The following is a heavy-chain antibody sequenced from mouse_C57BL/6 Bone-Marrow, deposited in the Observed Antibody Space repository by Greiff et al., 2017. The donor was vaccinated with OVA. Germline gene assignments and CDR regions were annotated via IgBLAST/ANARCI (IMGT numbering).Heavy chain of an antibody. Sequence: QVQLKESGAELVRPGTSVKMSCKASGYTFTNYWIGWAKQRPGHGLEWIGDIYPGGGSTNYNEKFKGKATLTADKSSSTAYMHFSSLTSEDSAIYYCARPYYYGSSGWYFDVWGTGTTLTVSS. V-gene: IGHV1-63*01. CDR3: ARPYYYGSSGWYFDV. D-gene: IGHD1-1*01. CDR1: GYTFTNYW. CDR2: IYPGGGST. J-gene: IGHJ1*03.